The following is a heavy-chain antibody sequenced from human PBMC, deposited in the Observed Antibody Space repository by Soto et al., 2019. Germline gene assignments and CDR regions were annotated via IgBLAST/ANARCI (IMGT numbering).Heavy chain of an antibody. J-gene: IGHJ4*02. V-gene: IGHV1-69*01. CDR1: GGTFSSYA. CDR2: ITPIFGTA. Sequence: QVQLVQSGAEVKKPGSSVKVSCKASGGTFSSYAISWVRQAPGQGLEWMGGITPIFGTANYAQKFQGRVTITADESTSTAHMVLRSLRSEDTAVYYCARGYGHDCGGCRCYFYFWGQGTLVTGSS. CDR3: ARGYGHDCGGCRCYFYF. D-gene: IGHD2-21*01.